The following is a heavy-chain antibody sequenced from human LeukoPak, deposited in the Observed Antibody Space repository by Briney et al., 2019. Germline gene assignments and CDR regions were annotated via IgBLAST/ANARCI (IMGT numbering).Heavy chain of an antibody. J-gene: IGHJ4*02. Sequence: GGSLRLSCAASGFSFSDYYMSWIRQAPGKGVAWVSYITSSGSSTYYADSVKGRFTISRDSAQKSLFLQMNSLRAEDTAVYYCARHRVGATHDFDYWGQGTPVTVSS. D-gene: IGHD1-26*01. CDR1: GFSFSDYY. CDR3: ARHRVGATHDFDY. CDR2: ITSSGSST. V-gene: IGHV3-11*01.